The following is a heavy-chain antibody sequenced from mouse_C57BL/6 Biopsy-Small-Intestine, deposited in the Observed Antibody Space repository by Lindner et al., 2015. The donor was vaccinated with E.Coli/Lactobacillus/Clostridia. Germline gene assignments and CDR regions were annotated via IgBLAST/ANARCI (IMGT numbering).Heavy chain of an antibody. Sequence: VQLQESGGGLVQPKGSLKLSCAASGFTFNTYGMHWVSQAPGKGLEWVARIRSKSNNYATYYADSVKDRFTISRDDSQSMLYLQMNNLKTEDTAMYYCVSRLFPVAYWGQGTLVTVSA. CDR3: VSRLFPVAY. CDR1: GFTFNTYG. CDR2: IRSKSNNYAT. J-gene: IGHJ3*01. V-gene: IGHV10-3*01. D-gene: IGHD6-5*01.